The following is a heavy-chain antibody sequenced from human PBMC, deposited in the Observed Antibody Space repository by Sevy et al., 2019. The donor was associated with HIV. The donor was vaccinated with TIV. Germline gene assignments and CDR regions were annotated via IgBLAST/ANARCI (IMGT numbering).Heavy chain of an antibody. CDR2: VFPNSGGT. D-gene: IGHD1-7*01. CDR1: GYTFTGDY. CDR3: ARDGGGGTTNSGMDV. V-gene: IGHV1-2*06. Sequence: ASVKVSCKASGYTFTGDYLHWVRQAPGHGLEWMGRVFPNSGGTNYAQKFQGRVTMTRDTSISTAYMELGRLGSDDTAVYYCARDGGGGTTNSGMDVWGQGTTVTVSS. J-gene: IGHJ6*02.